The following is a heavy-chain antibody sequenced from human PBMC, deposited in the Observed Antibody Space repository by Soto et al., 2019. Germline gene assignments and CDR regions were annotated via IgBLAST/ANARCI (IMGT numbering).Heavy chain of an antibody. CDR1: GGSIIDSGSFY. D-gene: IGHD2-15*01. Sequence: QVQLLESGPGLVKPSQTLSLTCTVSGGSIIDSGSFYWNWIRQHPGKGLEWIGYIYYSGATYYNRSLKSRATISLDTSKNQFSLKLTYVTAADTAIYYCARGEVVAPPWFDPWGQGTLVTVSS. J-gene: IGHJ5*02. CDR3: ARGEVVAPPWFDP. V-gene: IGHV4-31*03. CDR2: IYYSGAT.